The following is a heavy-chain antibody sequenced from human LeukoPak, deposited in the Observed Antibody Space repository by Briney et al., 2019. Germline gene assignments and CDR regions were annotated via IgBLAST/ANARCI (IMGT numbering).Heavy chain of an antibody. V-gene: IGHV3-53*01. Sequence: PGGSLRLSCAASGFTVSSNYMSWVRQAPGKGLEWVSVIYSGGSTYYADSVKGRFAISRDNSKNTLYLQINSLRAEDTAIYYCAKESVYFYNMDVWGQGTTVTVSS. CDR3: AKESVYFYNMDV. CDR2: IYSGGST. D-gene: IGHD2-8*01. J-gene: IGHJ6*02. CDR1: GFTVSSNY.